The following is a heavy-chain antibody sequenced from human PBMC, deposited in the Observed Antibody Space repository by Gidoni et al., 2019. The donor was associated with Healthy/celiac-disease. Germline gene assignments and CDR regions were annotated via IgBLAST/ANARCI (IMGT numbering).Heavy chain of an antibody. CDR3: AKDTRSVIAVAGT. D-gene: IGHD6-19*01. J-gene: IGHJ5*02. CDR1: GFTFDDSA. V-gene: IGHV3-9*01. CDR2: ISWNSGSI. Sequence: EVQLVESGAGLVQPGRSLRLSFSASGFTFDDSAMHWVRQAPGKGLEWVSGISWNSGSIGYADSVKGRFTISRDNAKNSLYLQMNSLRAEDTALYYCAKDTRSVIAVAGTWGQGTLVTVSS.